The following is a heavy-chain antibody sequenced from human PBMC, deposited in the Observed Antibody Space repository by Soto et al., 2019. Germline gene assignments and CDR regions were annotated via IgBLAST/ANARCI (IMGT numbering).Heavy chain of an antibody. V-gene: IGHV1-2*04. Sequence: ASVKVSCKASGYTFTGYYMHWVRQAPGQGLEWMGWINPNSGGTNYAQKFQGWVTMTRDTSISTAYMELSRLRSDDTAVYYCARWTDYGSGSYSIDYWGQGTLVTVSS. CDR1: GYTFTGYY. J-gene: IGHJ4*02. CDR3: ARWTDYGSGSYSIDY. D-gene: IGHD3-10*01. CDR2: INPNSGGT.